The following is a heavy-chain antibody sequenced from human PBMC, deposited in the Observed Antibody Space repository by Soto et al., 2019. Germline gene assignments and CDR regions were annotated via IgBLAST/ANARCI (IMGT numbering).Heavy chain of an antibody. CDR2: ISAYNGNT. CDR1: GYTFTTYG. J-gene: IGHJ5*02. D-gene: IGHD6-19*01. CDR3: AWDRGQWLSKGEFYP. V-gene: IGHV1-18*01. Sequence: QVQLVQSGAEVKKPGASVKVSCKASGYTFTTYGINWVRQAPGQGLEWMGWISAYNGNTNYAQKLQGRVTITTDTSASTAYMELRSLRSDDTAVYYCAWDRGQWLSKGEFYPWGQGTLVTVSS.